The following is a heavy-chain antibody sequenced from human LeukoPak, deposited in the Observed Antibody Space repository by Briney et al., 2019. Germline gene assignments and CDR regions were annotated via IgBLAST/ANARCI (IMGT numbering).Heavy chain of an antibody. J-gene: IGHJ6*03. Sequence: GGSLRLSCAASGFTFSTYSMNWVRQAPGKGLQWVSSISSSSSYIYYADSVKGRFTISRDNAKNSLYLQMNSLRAEDTAVYYCASPAPTIVARNYYYYFMDVWGKGTTVTVSS. CDR3: ASPAPTIVARNYYYYFMDV. V-gene: IGHV3-21*01. D-gene: IGHD6-6*01. CDR1: GFTFSTYS. CDR2: ISSSSSYI.